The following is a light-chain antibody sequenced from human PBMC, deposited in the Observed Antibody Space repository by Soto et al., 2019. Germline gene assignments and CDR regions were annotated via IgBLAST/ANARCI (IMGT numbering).Light chain of an antibody. V-gene: IGLV2-18*02. CDR3: SSYTSRSTDV. J-gene: IGLJ1*01. CDR2: EVY. Sequence: QSVLTQPPSVSGSPGQSVTSSCTGTSSDVGSYNRVSWYQQPPGTAPKLMIYEVYNRPSGVPDRFSGSKSGNTASLTISGLQAEDEADYYFSSYTSRSTDVFGTGTKLTVL. CDR1: SSDVGSYNR.